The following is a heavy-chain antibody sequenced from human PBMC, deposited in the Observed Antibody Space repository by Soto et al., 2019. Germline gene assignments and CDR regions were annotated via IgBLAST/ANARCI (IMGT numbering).Heavy chain of an antibody. J-gene: IGHJ2*01. Sequence: QVQLVQSGAEVKKPGASVKVSCKASGYTFTSYGISWVRQAPGQGLEWMGWISAYNGNTNYAQKLQGRVTMTTDTSTSTAYMELRSLRSDDTAVYYCARVPTLHYYGGGGWYFDLWGRGTLVTVSS. D-gene: IGHD3-10*01. CDR3: ARVPTLHYYGGGGWYFDL. V-gene: IGHV1-18*04. CDR1: GYTFTSYG. CDR2: ISAYNGNT.